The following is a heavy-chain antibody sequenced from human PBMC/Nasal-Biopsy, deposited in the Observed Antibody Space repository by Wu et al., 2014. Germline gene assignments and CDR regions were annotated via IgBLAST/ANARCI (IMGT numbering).Heavy chain of an antibody. CDR2: IITKNGNT. V-gene: IGHV1-18*01. J-gene: IGHJ5*02. CDR1: GYTFNTFG. CDR3: AREYYDSSGYKPGVKWFDP. Sequence: VKVSCKASGYTFNTFGFNWVRQAPGQGLEWMGWIITKNGNTNYAPKFQGRVTMTTDTSTSTAYMELRSLRSDDTAIYYCAREYYDSSGYKPGVKWFDPWGQGTLVTVSS. D-gene: IGHD3-22*01.